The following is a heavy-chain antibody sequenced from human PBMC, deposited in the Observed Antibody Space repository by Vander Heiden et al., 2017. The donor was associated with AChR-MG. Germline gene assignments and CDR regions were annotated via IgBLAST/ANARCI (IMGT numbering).Heavy chain of an antibody. D-gene: IGHD6-19*01. V-gene: IGHV3-30-3*01. CDR2: ISYDGSNK. J-gene: IGHJ4*02. Sequence: QVQLVESGGGVVQPGRSLRLPCAASGFPFSGYARRWGRQAPGKGLEWVAVISYDGSNKYYADSVKGRFTISRDNSKNTLYLQMNSLRAEDTAVYYCARDRDEQWLTYYFDYWGQGTLVTVSS. CDR3: ARDRDEQWLTYYFDY. CDR1: GFPFSGYA.